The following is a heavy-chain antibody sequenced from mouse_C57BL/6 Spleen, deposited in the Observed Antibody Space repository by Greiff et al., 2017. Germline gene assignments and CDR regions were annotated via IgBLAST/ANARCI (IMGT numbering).Heavy chain of an antibody. CDR3: ATIYYGNYYALGD. CDR2: IHPSDSDT. V-gene: IGHV1-74*01. Sequence: QVTLKQPGAELVKPGASVKVSCKASGYTFTSYWMHWVKQRPGQGLEWIGRIHPSDSDTNYNQKFKGKATLTVDKSSSTAYMQLSSLTSEDSSVYYCATIYYGNYYALGDWGPGTTVTVAS. D-gene: IGHD2-1*01. J-gene: IGHJ4*01. CDR1: GYTFTSYW.